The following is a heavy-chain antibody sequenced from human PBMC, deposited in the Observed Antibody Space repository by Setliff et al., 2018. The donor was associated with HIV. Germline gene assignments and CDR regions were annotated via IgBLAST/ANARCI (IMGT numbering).Heavy chain of an antibody. CDR3: ARPGGHIVLEKHYWYFDL. CDR2: INAGNGNT. Sequence: ASVKVSCKASGYTFTSYAMHWVRQAPGQRLEWMGWINAGNGNTKYSQKSQGRVTITRDTSARKAYMELSSLRSEDTAVYYCARPGGHIVLEKHYWYFDLWGRGTLVTVSS. D-gene: IGHD2-8*01. J-gene: IGHJ2*01. V-gene: IGHV1-3*01. CDR1: GYTFTSYA.